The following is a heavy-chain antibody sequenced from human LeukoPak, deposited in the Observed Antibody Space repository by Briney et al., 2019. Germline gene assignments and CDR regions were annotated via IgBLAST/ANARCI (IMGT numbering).Heavy chain of an antibody. D-gene: IGHD3-22*01. CDR1: GFTFSSYV. Sequence: GGSLRLSCAASGFTFSSYVMSWVRQAPGKGLEWVSAIQGSGDGTYYADSVQGRFTISRDNSKNTLYLQMNSLRVEDTAIYYCAKYYYDSSGYYWTLDYWGQGTLVTVSS. CDR3: AKYYYDSSGYYWTLDY. V-gene: IGHV3-23*01. J-gene: IGHJ4*02. CDR2: IQGSGDGT.